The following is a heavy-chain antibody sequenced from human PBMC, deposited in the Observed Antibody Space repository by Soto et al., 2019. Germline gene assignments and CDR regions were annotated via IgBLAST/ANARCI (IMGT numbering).Heavy chain of an antibody. J-gene: IGHJ6*02. V-gene: IGHV1-18*04. CDR3: ARDREYYYDSSGNYYYPSGMDV. Sequence: QVQLVESGAEVKKPGASVKVSCKASGYTFTNYGISWVRQAPGQGLEWMGWISGYNGNTKYAQKFQGRVTMTTDTPTNTPYMDLRRLRSDDTPVYYCARDREYYYDSSGNYYYPSGMDVLGQGTTVTVS. CDR1: GYTFTNYG. CDR2: ISGYNGNT. D-gene: IGHD3-22*01.